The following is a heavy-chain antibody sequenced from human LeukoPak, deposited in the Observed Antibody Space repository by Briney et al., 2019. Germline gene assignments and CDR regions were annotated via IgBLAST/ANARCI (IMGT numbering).Heavy chain of an antibody. CDR3: ARDPPSFQH. Sequence: PSETLSLTCTVSGGSISSSSYYWGWIRQPPGRGLEWIGSVHYSGITYYDPSLQSRVTISVDTSKNQFSLKLSSVTAADTAVYYCARDPPSFQHWGQGTLVTVSS. V-gene: IGHV4-39*07. J-gene: IGHJ1*01. CDR2: VHYSGIT. CDR1: GGSISSSSYY.